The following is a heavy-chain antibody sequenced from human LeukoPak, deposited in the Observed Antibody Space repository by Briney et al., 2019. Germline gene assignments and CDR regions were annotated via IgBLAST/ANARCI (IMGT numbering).Heavy chain of an antibody. J-gene: IGHJ4*02. Sequence: PGGSLRLSCAASGFTFSSYAMSWVRQAPGKGLEWVALIWYDGNNKYYADSVKGRFTISRDNSKNTSYLQLNSLRAEDTAVYYCARQHCSGGDCYFFDWGQGTLVTVSS. CDR3: ARQHCSGGDCYFFD. D-gene: IGHD2-15*01. V-gene: IGHV3-33*08. CDR1: GFTFSSYA. CDR2: IWYDGNNK.